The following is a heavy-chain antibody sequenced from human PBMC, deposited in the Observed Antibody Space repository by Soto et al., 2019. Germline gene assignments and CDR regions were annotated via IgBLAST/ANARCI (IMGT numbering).Heavy chain of an antibody. CDR3: ARGGKAAAGSYNWFDP. CDR2: IYHSGSA. Sequence: SETLSLTCAVSGFPISSGYYWGWIRQPPGQGLEWIGSIYHSGSAYHNPSLKSRVTISVDTSKNQFSLKLTSVTAADTAVYYCARGGKAAAGSYNWFDPWGQGTLVTVSS. D-gene: IGHD6-13*01. CDR1: GFPISSGYY. J-gene: IGHJ5*02. V-gene: IGHV4-38-2*01.